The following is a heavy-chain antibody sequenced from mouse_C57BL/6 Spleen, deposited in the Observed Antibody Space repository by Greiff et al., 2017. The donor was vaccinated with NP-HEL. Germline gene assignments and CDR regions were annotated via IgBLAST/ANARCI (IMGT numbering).Heavy chain of an antibody. CDR1: GYTFTSYW. CDR2: IDPSDSYT. V-gene: IGHV1-69*01. J-gene: IGHJ2*01. Sequence: VQLQQSGAELVMPGASVKLSCKASGYTFTSYWMHWVKQRPGQGLEWIGEIDPSDSYTNYNQKFKGKSTLTVDKSSSTAYMQLSSLTSEDSAVYYCARLEGYFDYWGQGTTLTVSS. CDR3: ARLEGYFDY.